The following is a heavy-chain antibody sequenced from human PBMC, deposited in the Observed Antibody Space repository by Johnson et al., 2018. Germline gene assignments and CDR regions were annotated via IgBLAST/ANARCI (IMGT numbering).Heavy chain of an antibody. J-gene: IGHJ3*02. CDR1: GFIFSSYS. D-gene: IGHD6-25*01. V-gene: IGHV3-21*01. CDR2: ISSSSSYI. CDR3: PRVGGVVAATPDALDI. Sequence: EVQLVESGGGLVKPGGSLRLSCAASGFIFSSYSMNWVRQAPGKGLAWVSFISSSSSYIYYADSVKGRFTISRDNAKHSLYLQMNSLRAEDTAVYYCPRVGGVVAATPDALDIWGQGTMVTVSS.